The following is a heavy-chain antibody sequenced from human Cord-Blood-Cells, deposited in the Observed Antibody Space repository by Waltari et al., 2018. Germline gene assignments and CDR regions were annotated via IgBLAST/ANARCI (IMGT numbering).Heavy chain of an antibody. J-gene: IGHJ4*02. V-gene: IGHV4-59*13. Sequence: QVQLQESGPGLVKPSETLSPTCTVSGDSITSYYWRSIRQPPGKGREWIGYIYYSGSTNYNPSLKSRVTISVDTSKNQFSLRLSSVTAADTAVYYCARGGTAMVIDYWGQGTLVTVSS. CDR3: ARGGTAMVIDY. CDR1: GDSITSYY. CDR2: IYYSGST. D-gene: IGHD5-18*01.